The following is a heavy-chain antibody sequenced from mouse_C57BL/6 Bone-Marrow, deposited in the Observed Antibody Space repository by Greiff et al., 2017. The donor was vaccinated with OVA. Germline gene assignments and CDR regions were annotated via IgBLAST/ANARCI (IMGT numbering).Heavy chain of an antibody. CDR3: ARSYYYGSKDY. J-gene: IGHJ2*01. CDR1: GYTFTSYW. Sequence: QVQLKESGAELVKPGASVKLSCKASGYTFTSYWMHWVKQRPGQGLEWIGMIHPNSGSTNYNEKFKSKATLTVDKSSSTAYMQLSSLTSEDSAVYYCARSYYYGSKDYWGQGTTLTVSS. V-gene: IGHV1-64*01. CDR2: IHPNSGST. D-gene: IGHD1-1*01.